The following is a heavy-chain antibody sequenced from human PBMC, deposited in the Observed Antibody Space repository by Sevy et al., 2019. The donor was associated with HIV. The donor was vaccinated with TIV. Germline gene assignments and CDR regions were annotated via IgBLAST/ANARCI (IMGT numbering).Heavy chain of an antibody. D-gene: IGHD2-15*01. CDR2: ISGSGDTT. J-gene: IGHJ6*02. CDR1: GFNFINYG. CDR3: AKDIRVALVVPSPGYGMDV. Sequence: GGSLRLSFAASGFNFINYGMSWVRQAPGKGLEWVSVISGSGDTTNYADSVKGRFVISRDYSKNTMYLQLNSLRAEDSAVYYCAKDIRVALVVPSPGYGMDVWGHGTSVTVSS. V-gene: IGHV3-23*01.